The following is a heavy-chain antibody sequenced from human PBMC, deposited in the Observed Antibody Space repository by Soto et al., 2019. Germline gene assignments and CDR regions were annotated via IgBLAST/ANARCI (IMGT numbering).Heavy chain of an antibody. J-gene: IGHJ4*02. Sequence: QVQLVQSGAEVKKPGASVKVSCKASGYTFTSYYMHWVRQAPGQGLEWMGIINPSGGRTSYAQKFQGSVTMTRDTSTSTVYMELSSLRSEDTAVYYCASGPTVVTYFDYWGQGTLVTVSS. V-gene: IGHV1-46*01. CDR2: INPSGGRT. CDR1: GYTFTSYY. D-gene: IGHD4-17*01. CDR3: ASGPTVVTYFDY.